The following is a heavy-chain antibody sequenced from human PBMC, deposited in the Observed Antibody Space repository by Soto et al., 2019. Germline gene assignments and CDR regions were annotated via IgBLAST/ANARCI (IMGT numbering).Heavy chain of an antibody. CDR3: ARAKVVLRFLEWLFNWFDP. CDR1: GGSISSGDYY. J-gene: IGHJ5*02. CDR2: IYYSGST. D-gene: IGHD3-3*01. Sequence: QVQLQESGPGLVKPSQTLSLTCTVSGGSISSGDYYWSWIRQPPGKGLEWIGYIYYSGSTYYNPSLKSRVTISVDTSKNQFSLKLSSVTAADTAVYYCARAKVVLRFLEWLFNWFDPWGQGTLVTVSS. V-gene: IGHV4-30-4*01.